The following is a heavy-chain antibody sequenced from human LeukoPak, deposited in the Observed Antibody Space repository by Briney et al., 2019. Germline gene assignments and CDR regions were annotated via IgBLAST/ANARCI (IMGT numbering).Heavy chain of an antibody. D-gene: IGHD3-22*01. CDR2: INPSRST. V-gene: IGHV4-34*01. Sequence: SETLSLTCAVYGGSFSGYHWTWIRQSPGKGLEWIGDINPSRSTYYNPSLKSRLTISVDTSKNQFSLKLRSVTAADTAVYYCARGRHDITLIVVVMTSVSYYLDVWAKGPRSASP. J-gene: IGHJ6*03. CDR1: GGSFSGYH. CDR3: ARGRHDITLIVVVMTSVSYYLDV.